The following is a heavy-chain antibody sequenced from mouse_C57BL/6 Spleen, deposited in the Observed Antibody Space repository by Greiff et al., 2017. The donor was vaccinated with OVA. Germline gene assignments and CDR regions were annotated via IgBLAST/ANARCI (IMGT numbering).Heavy chain of an antibody. V-gene: IGHV1-54*01. CDR2: INPGSGGT. J-gene: IGHJ4*01. Sequence: VMLVESGAELVRPGTSVKVSCKASGYAFTNYLIEWVKQRPGQGLEWIGVINPGSGGTNYNEKFKGKATLTADKSSSTAYMQLSSLTSEDSAVYFCARSGSYYAMDYWGQGTSVTVSS. CDR3: ARSGSYYAMDY. D-gene: IGHD2-2*01. CDR1: GYAFTNYL.